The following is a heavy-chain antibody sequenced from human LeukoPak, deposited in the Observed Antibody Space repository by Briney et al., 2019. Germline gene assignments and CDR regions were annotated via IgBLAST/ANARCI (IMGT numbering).Heavy chain of an antibody. V-gene: IGHV5-51*01. J-gene: IGHJ4*02. CDR2: IYPGDSDT. D-gene: IGHD1-26*01. CDR3: ASNVVGATRAAAF. Sequence: GESLKISFKGSGXSFTRNWIGWVRQMPGKGLEWMGIIYPGDSDTRYSPSFQGQVTISADKSISTAYLQWSSLKASDTAIYYCASNVVGATRAAAFWGQGTLVTVSS. CDR1: GXSFTRNW.